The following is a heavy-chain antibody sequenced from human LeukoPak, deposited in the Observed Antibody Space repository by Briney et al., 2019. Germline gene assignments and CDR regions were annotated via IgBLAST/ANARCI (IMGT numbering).Heavy chain of an antibody. CDR3: ARKYCSSTSCSYAFDI. D-gene: IGHD2-15*01. V-gene: IGHV4-39*07. CDR1: GGSISSSNYY. J-gene: IGHJ3*02. Sequence: SETLSLTCTVSGGSISSSNYYWGWIRQPPGQGLEWIGETSHSGSTYYNPSLESRVTISVDTSKKQFSLKLTSVTAADTAVYFCARKYCSSTSCSYAFDIWGQGTMVTVSS. CDR2: TSHSGST.